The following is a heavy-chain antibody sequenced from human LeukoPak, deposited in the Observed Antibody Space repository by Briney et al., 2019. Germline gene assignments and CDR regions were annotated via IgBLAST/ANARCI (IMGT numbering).Heavy chain of an antibody. D-gene: IGHD3-22*01. J-gene: IGHJ4*02. Sequence: SVKVSCKASGGTFSSYAISWVRQAPGQGVEWVGRIIPIFGTANYAQKFQGRVTITTDESTSTAYMELSSLRSEDTAVYYCASKYYYDSSGSFDYWGQGTLVTVSS. CDR1: GGTFSSYA. CDR3: ASKYYYDSSGSFDY. CDR2: IIPIFGTA. V-gene: IGHV1-69*05.